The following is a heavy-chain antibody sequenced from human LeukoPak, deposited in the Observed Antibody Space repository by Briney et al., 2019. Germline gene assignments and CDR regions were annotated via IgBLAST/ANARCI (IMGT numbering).Heavy chain of an antibody. CDR3: ARGPF. CDR1: GFMFRRAW. CDR2: INEDGSET. Sequence: GGSLRLSCAASGFMFRRAWMSWVRQAPGKGLEWVANINEDGSETNFVESVKGRFTISRDNAKNSLYLQMNSLRAEDKAVYYCARGPFWGQGTMVTVSS. J-gene: IGHJ3*01. V-gene: IGHV3-7*04.